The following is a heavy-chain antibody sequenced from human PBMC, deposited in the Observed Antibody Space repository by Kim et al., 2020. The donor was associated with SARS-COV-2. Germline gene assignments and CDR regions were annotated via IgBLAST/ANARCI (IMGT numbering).Heavy chain of an antibody. CDR3: ARRTPPYYYDSSGYYVY. CDR1: GGTFSSYA. CDR2: IIPIFGTA. J-gene: IGHJ4*02. Sequence: SVKVSCKASGGTFSSYAISWVRQAPGQGLEWMGGIIPIFGTANYAQKFQGRVTITADESTSTAYMELSSLRSEDTAVYYCARRTPPYYYDSSGYYVYWGQGTLVTVSS. D-gene: IGHD3-22*01. V-gene: IGHV1-69*13.